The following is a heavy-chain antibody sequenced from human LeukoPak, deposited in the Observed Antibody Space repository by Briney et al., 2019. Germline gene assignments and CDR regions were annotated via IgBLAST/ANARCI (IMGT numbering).Heavy chain of an antibody. CDR3: ARLFHPALSGNYPFDY. Sequence: SETLSLTCTVSGGSINSYYWSWVRQPPGKGLEWIAYIYYNGSTSYNPSLKSRVTISVDTSKNQFSLKLNSVTAADTAMYYCARLFHPALSGNYPFDYWGQGTLVTVSS. D-gene: IGHD1-26*01. CDR2: IYYNGST. J-gene: IGHJ4*02. CDR1: GGSINSYY. V-gene: IGHV4-59*01.